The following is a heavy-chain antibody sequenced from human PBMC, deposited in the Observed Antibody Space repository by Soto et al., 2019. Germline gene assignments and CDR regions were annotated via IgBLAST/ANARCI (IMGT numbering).Heavy chain of an antibody. Sequence: GALRLSCAASGFTFSRYAMHWVRQAPGKGLEWVAVISYDGSNKYYADSVKGRFTISRDNSKNTLYLQMNSLRAEDTAVYYCARDEGIAVAARGYYYYGMDVWGQGTTVTAP. V-gene: IGHV3-30-3*01. J-gene: IGHJ6*02. CDR2: ISYDGSNK. CDR1: GFTFSRYA. CDR3: ARDEGIAVAARGYYYYGMDV. D-gene: IGHD6-19*01.